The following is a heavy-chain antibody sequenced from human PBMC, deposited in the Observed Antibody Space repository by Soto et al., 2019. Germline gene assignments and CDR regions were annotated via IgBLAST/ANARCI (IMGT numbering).Heavy chain of an antibody. CDR1: GFTFSSYW. J-gene: IGHJ4*02. CDR3: ATEVWVYYDFWRGYSDY. CDR2: IKEDGSDM. D-gene: IGHD3-3*01. V-gene: IGHV3-7*01. Sequence: EVQLVESGGGLVQPGGSLRLSCAASGFTFSSYWMSWVRQAPGKGLEWVANIKEDGSDMYYVDSVKGRFTISRDNAKNSRYLQMNSLRAEDTAVYYCATEVWVYYDFWRGYSDYWGQGTLVTVSS.